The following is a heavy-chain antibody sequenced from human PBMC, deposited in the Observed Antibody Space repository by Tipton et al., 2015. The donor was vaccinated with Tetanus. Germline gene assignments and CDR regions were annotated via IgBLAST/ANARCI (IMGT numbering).Heavy chain of an antibody. D-gene: IGHD6-25*01. CDR3: ASGSALDY. V-gene: IGHV3-7*01. CDR2: IKQDGNEK. Sequence: SLRLSCAVSGFTVSSNYIGWVRQAPGKGLEWVANIKQDGNEKYHVDSVKGRFTISRDNDKNLLYLQMNSLRAEDSAVYYCASGSALDYWGQGTLVTVSS. CDR1: GFTVSSNY. J-gene: IGHJ4*02.